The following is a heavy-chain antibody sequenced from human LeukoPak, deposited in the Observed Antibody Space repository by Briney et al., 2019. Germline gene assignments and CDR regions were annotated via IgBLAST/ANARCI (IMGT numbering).Heavy chain of an antibody. Sequence: GGSLRLSCAASGFTFSSYGMHWVRQAPGKGLEWVAFIRYDGSNKYYADSVKGRFTISRDNSKNTLYLQMNSLRAEDTAVYYCAKDLRKTSSTSCYHFDYWGQGTLVTVSS. D-gene: IGHD2-2*01. J-gene: IGHJ4*02. CDR2: IRYDGSNK. CDR1: GFTFSSYG. CDR3: AKDLRKTSSTSCYHFDY. V-gene: IGHV3-30*02.